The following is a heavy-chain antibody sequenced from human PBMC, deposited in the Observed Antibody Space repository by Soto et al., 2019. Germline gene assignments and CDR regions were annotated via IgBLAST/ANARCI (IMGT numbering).Heavy chain of an antibody. CDR2: ISYDGSNK. J-gene: IGHJ6*02. CDR3: AKGRYYDLYGMDV. CDR1: GFTFSNNG. D-gene: IGHD3-22*01. V-gene: IGHV3-30*18. Sequence: GSLRLSCAASGFTFSNNGMHWVRQAPGKGLEWVAVISYDGSNKYYADSVKGRFTISRDNSKNTLFLQMNSLRVDDTAVFYCAKGRYYDLYGMDVWGQGTTVTVSS.